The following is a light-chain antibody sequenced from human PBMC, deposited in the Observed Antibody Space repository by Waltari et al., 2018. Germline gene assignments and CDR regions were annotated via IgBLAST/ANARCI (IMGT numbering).Light chain of an antibody. J-gene: IGLJ3*02. CDR1: SSDVGGYNY. Sequence: QSALTQPASVSGSPGQSITISCTGTSSDVGGYNYVPWYQQPPGNAPKLMIYDVSNRPSGVSNRFSGSKSGNTASLTISGLQAEDEADYYCSSYTSSSTLVVFGGGTKLTVL. CDR3: SSYTSSSTLVV. CDR2: DVS. V-gene: IGLV2-14*03.